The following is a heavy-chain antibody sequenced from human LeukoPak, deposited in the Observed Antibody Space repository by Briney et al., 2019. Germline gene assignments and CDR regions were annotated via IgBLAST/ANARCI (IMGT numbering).Heavy chain of an antibody. V-gene: IGHV4-59*01. CDR3: GRGRHALGDGSKGVFDY. CDR1: GASISCYY. D-gene: IGHD5-24*01. J-gene: IGHJ4*02. Sequence: SETLSLTCSVSGASISCYYWRWLRQPPGKGLEGVGYIYYSGGTNYQTTYNPAPRNRVTIPVDKPKNQFSLNLSSVTAADTAVYYCGRGRHALGDGSKGVFDYWGQGILVTVSS. CDR2: IYYSGGT.